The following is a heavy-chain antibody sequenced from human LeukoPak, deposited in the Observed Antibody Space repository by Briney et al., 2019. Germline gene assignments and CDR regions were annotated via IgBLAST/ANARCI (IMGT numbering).Heavy chain of an antibody. CDR3: AKEEVPNDY. D-gene: IGHD2-2*01. Sequence: GGSLRLSCAVSGFSLSRNAMCWVRQAPGKGLEWVSAISLNGDSTYYADSVQGRFTISRDTSKNTLLLQMDTLRVEDTATYYCAKEEVPNDYWGQGTLVTVSS. CDR2: ISLNGDST. CDR1: GFSLSRNA. J-gene: IGHJ4*02. V-gene: IGHV3-23*01.